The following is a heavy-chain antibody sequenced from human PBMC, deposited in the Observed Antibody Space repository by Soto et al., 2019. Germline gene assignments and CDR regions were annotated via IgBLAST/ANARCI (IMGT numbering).Heavy chain of an antibody. CDR2: IYATGTT. V-gene: IGHV4-4*07. Sequence: SETLSLTCTVSGASISGYYWSWIRKSAGRGLEWIGRIYATGTTDYNPSLKSRVMMSVDTSKKQFTLKLRFVTAADTAVYYCVRDGTKTLRDWFDPWGQGMSVTVSS. D-gene: IGHD1-1*01. CDR1: GASISGYY. J-gene: IGHJ5*02. CDR3: VRDGTKTLRDWFDP.